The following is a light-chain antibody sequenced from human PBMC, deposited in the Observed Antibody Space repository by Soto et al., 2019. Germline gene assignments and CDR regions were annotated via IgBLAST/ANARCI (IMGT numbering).Light chain of an antibody. J-gene: IGLJ3*02. V-gene: IGLV3-21*02. CDR1: NIGTKT. CDR3: QVWHSSSDPVV. CDR2: DDS. Sequence: SYDLTQPPSVSVAPGQTARITCGGDNIGTKTVHWYQHKPGQAPVLVVHDDSDRPSGIPERFSGSNSGNTATLTISRVEAGDEADYHCQVWHSSSDPVVFGGGTKLTVL.